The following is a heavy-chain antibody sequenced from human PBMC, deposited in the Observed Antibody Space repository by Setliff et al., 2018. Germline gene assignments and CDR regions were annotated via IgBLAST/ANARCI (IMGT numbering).Heavy chain of an antibody. Sequence: PGGSLRLSCAASGFTFSSYAMSWVRQAPGKGLEWVSAISGNGGSTYYADSVKGRFTISRDNSKNTLYLQMNSLRAEDTAVYYCAKRDYYDSSGYLLPYMDVWGKGTTVTISS. CDR3: AKRDYYDSSGYLLPYMDV. J-gene: IGHJ6*03. CDR1: GFTFSSYA. D-gene: IGHD3-22*01. V-gene: IGHV3-23*01. CDR2: ISGNGGST.